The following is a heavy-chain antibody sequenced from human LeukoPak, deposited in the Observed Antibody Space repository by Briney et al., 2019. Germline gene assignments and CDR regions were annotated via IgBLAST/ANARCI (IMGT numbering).Heavy chain of an antibody. Sequence: GGSLRLSCSASGFTFSSYAMHWVRQAPGKRLEYVSAISSNGGTTYYADSVKGRFAISRDNSKNTLYLQMNSLRAEDTAVYYCARELGSLDYWGQGTLVTVSS. CDR3: ARELGSLDY. V-gene: IGHV3-64*04. CDR1: GFTFSSYA. J-gene: IGHJ4*02. D-gene: IGHD2-15*01. CDR2: ISSNGGTT.